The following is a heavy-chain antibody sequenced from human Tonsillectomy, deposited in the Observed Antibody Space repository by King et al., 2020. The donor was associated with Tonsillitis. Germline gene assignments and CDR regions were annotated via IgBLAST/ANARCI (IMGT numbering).Heavy chain of an antibody. V-gene: IGHV4-39*01. CDR2: IYYSGNT. CDR1: GGSISSRHRY. D-gene: IGHD1-26*01. Sequence: QLQESAPGLVKPSETLSLTCTVSGGSISSRHRYWGWVRQPPGKGLEWIGTIYYSGNTYYNPSLKSRVTISVDTSKNQFSLKLSSVTAADTAVYFCARHLVGATGAYYSDYWGQGTLVIVSS. J-gene: IGHJ4*02. CDR3: ARHLVGATGAYYSDY.